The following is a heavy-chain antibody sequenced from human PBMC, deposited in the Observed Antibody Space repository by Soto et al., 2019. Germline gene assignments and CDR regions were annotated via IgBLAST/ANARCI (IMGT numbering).Heavy chain of an antibody. J-gene: IGHJ3*02. CDR2: ILVDGRT. CDR1: GFICRSYD. V-gene: IGHV3-23*01. Sequence: PGGSLRLSCAASGFICRSYDMSWVRQAPGKGLEWVSTILVDGRTFYVDSVKGRFTISRGSSKNTVYLQMNSLTAGETALYFCAKANATGGGAFDICGQGTMVTVSS. CDR3: AKANATGGGAFDI. D-gene: IGHD2-8*02.